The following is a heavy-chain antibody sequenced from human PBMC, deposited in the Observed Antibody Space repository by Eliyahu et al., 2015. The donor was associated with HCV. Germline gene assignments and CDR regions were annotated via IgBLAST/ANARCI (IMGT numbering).Heavy chain of an antibody. D-gene: IGHD6-19*01. V-gene: IGHV4-59*01. Sequence: QVQLQESGPGLVKPSETLSLTCTVSGGSXTTYSWIWTRQPPGKGLERIGYIHYSGSTNYXPSLKSRVTISVDTSKNQFSLNLTSVTAADTAVYYCASGGGGIAVAGTGGWFDPWGQGTLVTVSS. J-gene: IGHJ5*02. CDR3: ASGGGGIAVAGTGGWFDP. CDR2: IHYSGST. CDR1: GGSXTTYS.